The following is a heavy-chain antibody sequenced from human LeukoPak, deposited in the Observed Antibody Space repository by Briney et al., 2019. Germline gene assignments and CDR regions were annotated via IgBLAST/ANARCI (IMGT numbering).Heavy chain of an antibody. CDR1: GFTFRSYG. J-gene: IGHJ4*02. CDR3: ANGGGAYDVIDH. D-gene: IGHD3-16*01. V-gene: IGHV3-30*02. CDR2: IRYDGSNK. Sequence: PGGSLRLSCAASGFTFRSYGMHWVRQAPGKGLEWVAYIRYDGSNKFYTVSVKGRFTISRDNSRNTLYLQMNSLRSEDTGVYYCANGGGAYDVIDHWGQGTLVTVSS.